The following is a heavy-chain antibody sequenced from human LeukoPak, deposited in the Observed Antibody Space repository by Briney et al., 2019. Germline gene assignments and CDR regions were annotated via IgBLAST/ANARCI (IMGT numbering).Heavy chain of an antibody. CDR2: ISSSGTSI. V-gene: IGHV3-21*01. CDR1: GFTFSSYT. CDR3: ARDRYCDILTGSEGGPVFDY. J-gene: IGHJ4*02. Sequence: GGSLRLSCAASGFTFSSYTMNWVRQAPGKGLEWVSSISSSGTSIFYADSVKGRFAISGDNAKNSLYLQMNSLRAEDTAVYYCARDRYCDILTGSEGGPVFDYWGQGTLVTVSS. D-gene: IGHD3-9*01.